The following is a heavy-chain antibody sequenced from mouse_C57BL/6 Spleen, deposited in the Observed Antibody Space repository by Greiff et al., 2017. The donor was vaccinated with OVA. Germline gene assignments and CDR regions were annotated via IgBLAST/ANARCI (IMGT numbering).Heavy chain of an antibody. Sequence: FVPPGCSLPLSFAASFFPFLASVLHWVRQAPEKGLSCVAYLSSGSSTIYYADTVKGRFTISRDNAKNTLFLQMTSLRSEDTAMYYCARVRYLDYWGQGTTLTVSS. CDR1: FFPFLASV. V-gene: IGHV5-17*01. J-gene: IGHJ2*01. CDR2: LSSGSSTI. CDR3: ARVRYLDY.